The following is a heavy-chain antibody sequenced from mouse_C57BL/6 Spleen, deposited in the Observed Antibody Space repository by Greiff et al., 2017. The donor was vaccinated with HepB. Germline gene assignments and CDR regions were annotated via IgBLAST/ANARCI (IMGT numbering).Heavy chain of an antibody. J-gene: IGHJ1*03. D-gene: IGHD1-1*01. CDR1: GYAFSSYW. Sequence: VQLQQSGAELVKPGASVKISCKASGYAFSSYWMNWVKQRPGKGLEWIGQIYPGDGDTNYNGKFKGKTTLTADKSSSTAYMQLSSLTSEDSAVYFCARGGNYGYFDVWGTGTTVTVSS. CDR3: ARGGNYGYFDV. CDR2: IYPGDGDT. V-gene: IGHV1-80*01.